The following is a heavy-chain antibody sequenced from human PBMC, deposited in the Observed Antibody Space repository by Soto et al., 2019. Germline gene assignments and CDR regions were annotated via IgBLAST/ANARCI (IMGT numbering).Heavy chain of an antibody. J-gene: IGHJ6*02. Sequence: ASVKVSCKASGGTFSGYAISWVRQAPGQGLEWMGGIIPIFGTANYAQKFQGRVTITADESTSTAYMELSSLRSEDTAVYYCARIRGYSGYDYYYYYGMDVWGQGTTVTVSS. D-gene: IGHD5-12*01. CDR3: ARIRGYSGYDYYYYYGMDV. CDR1: GGTFSGYA. CDR2: IIPIFGTA. V-gene: IGHV1-69*13.